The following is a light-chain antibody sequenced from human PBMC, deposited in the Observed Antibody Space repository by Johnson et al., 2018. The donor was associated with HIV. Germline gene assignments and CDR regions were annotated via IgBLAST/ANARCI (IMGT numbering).Light chain of an antibody. V-gene: IGLV1-51*02. J-gene: IGLJ1*01. CDR3: GTWDSSLSAWV. CDR1: SSNIGNNY. Sequence: QSVLTQPPSVSAAPGQKVTIFCSGSSSNIGNNYVSWYQQLPGTAPKLLIYENNKRPSGIPDRFSGSKSGTSATLGITGLQTGDEADYYCGTWDSSLSAWVFGTGTKVTVL. CDR2: ENN.